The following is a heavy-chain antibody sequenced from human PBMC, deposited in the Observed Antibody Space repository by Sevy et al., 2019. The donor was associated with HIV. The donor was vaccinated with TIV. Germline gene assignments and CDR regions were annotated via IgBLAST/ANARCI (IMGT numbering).Heavy chain of an antibody. V-gene: IGHV4-38-2*02. CDR1: DYSISSGYY. Sequence: SETLSLTCAVSDYSISSGYYWGWIRQPPGKGLEWIGSIYHSGSTYYNPSLKSRVTISVDTSKNQFSLKLSSVTAADTAVYYCAREGDSITMVRGVIIGPTDAFDIWGQGTMVTVSS. D-gene: IGHD3-10*01. CDR2: IYHSGST. CDR3: AREGDSITMVRGVIIGPTDAFDI. J-gene: IGHJ3*02.